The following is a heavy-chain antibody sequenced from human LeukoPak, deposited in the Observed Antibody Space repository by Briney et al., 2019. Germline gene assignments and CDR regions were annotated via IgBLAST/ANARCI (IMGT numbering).Heavy chain of an antibody. V-gene: IGHV3-74*03. CDR1: GYTFSSYS. D-gene: IGHD3-10*01. CDR2: INRDGSTT. Sequence: GGSLRLSCVASGYTFSSYSMNWVRQAPGKGLEWVSRINRDGSTTKYADSVKGRFTVSRDNAKNTLNLQMNSLRAEDTAVYYCARDKKSGESSEIDYWGQGTLVTVSS. J-gene: IGHJ4*02. CDR3: ARDKKSGESSEIDY.